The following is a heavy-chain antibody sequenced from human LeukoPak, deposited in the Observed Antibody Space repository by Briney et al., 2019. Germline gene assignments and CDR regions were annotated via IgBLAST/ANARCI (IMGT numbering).Heavy chain of an antibody. CDR1: SGSISSYY. J-gene: IGHJ4*02. CDR2: IYTSGNT. D-gene: IGHD2-15*01. CDR3: ASEINRVAVAATRSFDY. Sequence: SETLSLTCTVSSGSISSYYWSWIRQPAGNRLEWIGRIYTSGNTNYNPSLKSRITMSVDTSKNQFSLNLSSVTAADTAVYFCASEINRVAVAATRSFDYWGQGTLVAVSS. V-gene: IGHV4-4*07.